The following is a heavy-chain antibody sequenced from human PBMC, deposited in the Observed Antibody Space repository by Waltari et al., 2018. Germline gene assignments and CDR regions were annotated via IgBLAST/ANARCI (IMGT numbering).Heavy chain of an antibody. D-gene: IGHD3-10*01. Sequence: QLQLVESGGGVVQPGRSLQLSCAASGFTFRSYAMHWGRQAPGKGVDLVAVLSYDGSNKYYADSVKGRYTISRDNSKNTLYLQMNSLRAEDTAVYYCARDLRGSGSYWGQGTLVTVSS. CDR2: LSYDGSNK. J-gene: IGHJ4*02. CDR1: GFTFRSYA. CDR3: ARDLRGSGSY. V-gene: IGHV3-30*16.